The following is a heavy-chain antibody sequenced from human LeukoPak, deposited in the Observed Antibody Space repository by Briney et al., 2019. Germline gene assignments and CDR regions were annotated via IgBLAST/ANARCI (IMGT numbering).Heavy chain of an antibody. V-gene: IGHV3-33*06. CDR2: IWYDGSNK. CDR1: GFTFSSYG. Sequence: GRSLRLSCAASGFTFSSYGMHWVRQAPGKGLEWVAVIWYDGSNKYYADSVKGRFTISRDNSKNTLYLQMNSLRAEDTAVYYCAKGPWYSYGYEDYWGQGTLVTVSS. J-gene: IGHJ4*02. D-gene: IGHD5-18*01. CDR3: AKGPWYSYGYEDY.